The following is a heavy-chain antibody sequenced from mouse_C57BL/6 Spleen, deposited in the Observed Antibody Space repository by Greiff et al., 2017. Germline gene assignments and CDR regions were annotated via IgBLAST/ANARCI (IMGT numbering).Heavy chain of an antibody. D-gene: IGHD2-3*01. CDR3: ARSNDGYYPDY. Sequence: VQLQESGAELARPGASVKMSCKASGYTFTSYTMHWVKQRPGQGLEWIGYINPSSGYTKYNQKFKDKATLTADKSSSTAYMQLSSLTSEDSAVYYCARSNDGYYPDYWGQGTTLTVSS. V-gene: IGHV1-4*01. CDR1: GYTFTSYT. J-gene: IGHJ2*01. CDR2: INPSSGYT.